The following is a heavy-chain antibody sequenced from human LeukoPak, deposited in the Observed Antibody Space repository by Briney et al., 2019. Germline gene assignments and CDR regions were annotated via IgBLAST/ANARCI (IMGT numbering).Heavy chain of an antibody. CDR2: ISNNGGYT. V-gene: IGHV3-23*01. J-gene: IGHJ4*02. CDR3: ARAPGYYDSSGYQGFDY. Sequence: PGGSLRLSCAASGFTFSSSAMSWVRQAPGKGLEWVSAISNNGGYTYYADSVQGRFTISRDNSKNTLYLQMNSLRAEDTAVYYCARAPGYYDSSGYQGFDYWGQGTLVTVSS. D-gene: IGHD3-22*01. CDR1: GFTFSSSA.